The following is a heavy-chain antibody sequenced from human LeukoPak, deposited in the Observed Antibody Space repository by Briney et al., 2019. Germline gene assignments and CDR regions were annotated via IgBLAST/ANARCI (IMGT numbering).Heavy chain of an antibody. CDR3: AKASYVLLWFGELPHFDY. CDR2: ISGSGGST. V-gene: IGHV3-23*01. D-gene: IGHD3-10*01. J-gene: IGHJ4*02. Sequence: PGGSLRLSCAASGFTVSSNYMSWVRQAPGKGLEWVSAISGSGGSTYYADSVKGRFTISRDNSKNTLYLQMNSLRAEDTAVYYCAKASYVLLWFGELPHFDYWGQGTLVTVSS. CDR1: GFTVSSNY.